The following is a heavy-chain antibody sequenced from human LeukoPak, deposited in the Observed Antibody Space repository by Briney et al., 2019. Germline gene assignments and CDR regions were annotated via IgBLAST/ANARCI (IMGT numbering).Heavy chain of an antibody. Sequence: GGSLRLSCEASGFTVSTKDMAWVRQAPGKGLEWVSLINGGDNTFYADSVKGKFTISRDNSKNTLYLQMNSLRAEDTAVYYCAKGYHYDFWSGYNYWGQGTLVTVSS. CDR3: AKGYHYDFWSGYNY. J-gene: IGHJ4*02. CDR1: GFTVSTKD. V-gene: IGHV3-66*01. CDR2: INGGDNT. D-gene: IGHD3-3*01.